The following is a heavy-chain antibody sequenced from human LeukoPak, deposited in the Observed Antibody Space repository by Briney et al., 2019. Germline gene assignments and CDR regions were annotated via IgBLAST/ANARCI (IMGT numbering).Heavy chain of an antibody. D-gene: IGHD2-2*01. Sequence: SETLSLTCTVSGGSISSYYWSWIRQPPGKGLEWIEYIYYSGSTNYNPSLKSRVTISVDTSKNQFSLKLSSVTAADTAVYYCARALVPAFSIDYWGQGTLVTVSS. V-gene: IGHV4-59*01. CDR3: ARALVPAFSIDY. CDR2: IYYSGST. J-gene: IGHJ4*02. CDR1: GGSISSYY.